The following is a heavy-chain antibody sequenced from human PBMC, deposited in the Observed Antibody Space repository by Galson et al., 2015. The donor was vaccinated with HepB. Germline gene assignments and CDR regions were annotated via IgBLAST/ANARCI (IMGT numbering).Heavy chain of an antibody. V-gene: IGHV3-7*01. CDR1: GFTFSSYW. CDR2: IKEDGSEK. Sequence: LRLSCAASGFTFSSYWMSWVRQAPGKGLEWVANIKEDGSEKYYVDSVKGRFTISRDNAKNSLWLQMNSLRAEDTAVYFCARDRVVAGGGDWFDPWGQGTLVTVSS. CDR3: ARDRVVAGGGDWFDP. D-gene: IGHD6-13*01. J-gene: IGHJ5*02.